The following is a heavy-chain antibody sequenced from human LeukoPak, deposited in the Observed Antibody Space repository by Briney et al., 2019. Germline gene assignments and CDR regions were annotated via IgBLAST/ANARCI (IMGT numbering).Heavy chain of an antibody. D-gene: IGHD2-15*01. V-gene: IGHV4-38-2*02. CDR3: ARVVGAGLSYFDY. Sequence: SETLSLTCSVSDYSINSAYYWGWIRQSPGKGLEWIGSAYHGGSTYYNPSLKSRATISVDASKNQFTLKLTSETATDTAVYYCARVVGAGLSYFDYWGQGTLVTVSS. CDR1: DYSINSAYY. CDR2: AYHGGST. J-gene: IGHJ4*02.